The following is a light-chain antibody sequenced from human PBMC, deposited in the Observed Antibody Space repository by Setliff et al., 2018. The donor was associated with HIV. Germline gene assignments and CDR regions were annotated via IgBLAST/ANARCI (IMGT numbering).Light chain of an antibody. Sequence: QSVLAQPPSASGSPGQSVTISCTGTSSDVGGYNYVSWYQQHPGKAPKLMIYEVSKRPSGVPDRFSGSKSGNTASLTVSGLQAEDEADYYCSSYTSSSTPLVVFGGGTQLTV. CDR3: SSYTSSSTPLVV. V-gene: IGLV2-8*01. CDR1: SSDVGGYNY. CDR2: EVS. J-gene: IGLJ2*01.